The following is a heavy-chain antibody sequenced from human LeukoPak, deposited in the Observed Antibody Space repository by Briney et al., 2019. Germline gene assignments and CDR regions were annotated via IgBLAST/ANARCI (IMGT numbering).Heavy chain of an antibody. J-gene: IGHJ5*02. D-gene: IGHD3-10*01. V-gene: IGHV4-38-2*02. CDR3: ARVLYGSGSNNWFDP. CDR2: LFQSETT. Sequence: SETLSLTCTVSGYFISSGYYWGWIRQPPGKGLEWIGILFQSETTYYNPSLKSRVTISVDTSKNQFSLKLSSVTAADTAVYYCARVLYGSGSNNWFDPWGQGTLVTVSS. CDR1: GYFISSGYY.